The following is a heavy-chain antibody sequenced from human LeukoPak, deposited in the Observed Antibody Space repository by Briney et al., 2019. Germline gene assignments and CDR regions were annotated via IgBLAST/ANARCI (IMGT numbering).Heavy chain of an antibody. CDR3: ARGYGDYELDC. V-gene: IGHV4-34*01. J-gene: IGHJ4*02. CDR2: IYHSGST. CDR1: GGSFSGYY. D-gene: IGHD4-17*01. Sequence: PSETLSLTCAVCGGSFSGYYWSWIREPPGKGLEWIGEIYHSGSTNYNPSLKRRVTIPVDTPKNPVSLKQNPVTAADTAVYYCARGYGDYELDCWGQGTLVTASS.